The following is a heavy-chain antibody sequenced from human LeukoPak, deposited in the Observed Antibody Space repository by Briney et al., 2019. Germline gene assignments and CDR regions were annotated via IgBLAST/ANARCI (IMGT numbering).Heavy chain of an antibody. CDR3: ASAGSGWDVDYFDT. D-gene: IGHD6-19*01. V-gene: IGHV3-21*01. J-gene: IGHJ4*02. CDR2: ISNSGSYI. Sequence: GGSLRLSCVASGISFSDYGMNWIYGMNWVRQAPGKGLEWVSYISNSGSYIYYADSVKGRFTISRDNARNTLYLQMSSLRAEDTTVYYCASAGSGWDVDYFDTWGQGTLVTVSS. CDR1: GISFSDYGMNWIYG.